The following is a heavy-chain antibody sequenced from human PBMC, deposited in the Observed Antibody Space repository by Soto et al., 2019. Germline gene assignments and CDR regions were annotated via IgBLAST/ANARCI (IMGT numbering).Heavy chain of an antibody. D-gene: IGHD2-15*01. CDR1: GFTFSYG. CDR2: ISYDSSSK. Sequence: VQLLESGGGLIQPGGSLRLSCAASGFTFSYGIHWLRQAPGKGLEWVADISYDSSSKFYGDSVKGRFTISRDNSKNTPFLQRNRLRAEDTAVYYCAKLVIGYCSGNTCDDYWGQGTLVAVSS. J-gene: IGHJ4*02. V-gene: IGHV3-30*18. CDR3: AKLVIGYCSGNTCDDY.